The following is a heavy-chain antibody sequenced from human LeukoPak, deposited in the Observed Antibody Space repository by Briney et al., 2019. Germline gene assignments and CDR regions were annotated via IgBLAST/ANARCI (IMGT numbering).Heavy chain of an antibody. CDR3: ARRTQWPYYFDP. Sequence: SETLSLTCTVCGRTISSYYWSWIRHPPGKGLEWIGYFYYSGSTNYNPSLKSRVPISVDTSKNQFSLKLSSVTAADPGVYYCARRTQWPYYFDPWGQGTLVTVPS. D-gene: IGHD6-19*01. CDR2: FYYSGST. J-gene: IGHJ4*02. CDR1: GRTISSYY. V-gene: IGHV4-59*08.